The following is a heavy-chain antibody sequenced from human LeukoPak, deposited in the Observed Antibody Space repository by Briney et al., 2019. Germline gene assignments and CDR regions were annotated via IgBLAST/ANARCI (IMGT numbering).Heavy chain of an antibody. D-gene: IGHD3-3*01. V-gene: IGHV3-23*01. CDR3: AKTMSFDY. Sequence: GGSLRLSCAASGFSFSTKAMSWVRQAPGKGLEWVSASSGSGGSTYYADSVRGRFTISRDNSKNTLYLQMNSLRAEDTAVYYCAKTMSFDYWGQGTLVTVSS. CDR1: GFSFSTKA. CDR2: SSGSGGST. J-gene: IGHJ4*02.